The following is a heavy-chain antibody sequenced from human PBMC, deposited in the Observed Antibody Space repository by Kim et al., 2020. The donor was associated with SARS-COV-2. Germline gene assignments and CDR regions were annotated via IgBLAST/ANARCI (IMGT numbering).Heavy chain of an antibody. CDR2: ISSNGGST. D-gene: IGHD3-22*01. Sequence: GGSLRLSCSASGFTFSSYAMHWVRQAPGKGLEYVSAISSNGGSTYYADSVKGRFTISRDNSKNTLYLQMSSLRAEDTAVYYCVMRITMIVVAHGPNDAFDIWGQGTMVTVSS. J-gene: IGHJ3*02. CDR3: VMRITMIVVAHGPNDAFDI. CDR1: GFTFSSYA. V-gene: IGHV3-64D*09.